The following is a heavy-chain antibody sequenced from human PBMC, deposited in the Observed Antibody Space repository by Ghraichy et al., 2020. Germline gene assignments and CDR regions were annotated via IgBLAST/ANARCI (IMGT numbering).Heavy chain of an antibody. CDR3: VRILVVTANFDY. D-gene: IGHD2-21*02. Sequence: GESLNISCAASGFTFSTYAMSWVRQAPGKGLEWVSAISGSGAGTYYADSVKGRFTISRDNSRDTLSLQMNSLRAEDTAVYYCVRILVVTANFDYWGQGTLVTVSS. CDR1: GFTFSTYA. V-gene: IGHV3-23*01. CDR2: ISGSGAGT. J-gene: IGHJ4*02.